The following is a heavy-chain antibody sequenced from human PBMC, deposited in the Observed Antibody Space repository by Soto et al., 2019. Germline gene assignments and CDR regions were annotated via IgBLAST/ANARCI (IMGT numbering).Heavy chain of an antibody. Sequence: EVQLLESGGGLVQPGGSLRLSCAASGFTFSSYAMGWVRQAPGKGLEWVSAISGSGGSTYYADSVKGRFTISRDNSKDTLYQQMNSLRAEDTAVYYCAKDGAATPLNLRYNKHDYWGQGTLVTVSS. CDR2: ISGSGGST. CDR3: AKDGAATPLNLRYNKHDY. J-gene: IGHJ4*02. V-gene: IGHV3-23*01. CDR1: GFTFSSYA. D-gene: IGHD2-15*01.